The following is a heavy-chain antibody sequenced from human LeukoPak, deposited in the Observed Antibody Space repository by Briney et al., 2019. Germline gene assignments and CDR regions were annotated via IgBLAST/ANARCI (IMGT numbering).Heavy chain of an antibody. CDR2: ISSSSNYI. V-gene: IGHV3-21*01. CDR3: AREASWSGYSNWFDP. D-gene: IGHD3-3*01. Sequence: GSLRLSCAASGFTFSSYSMNWVRQAPGKGLEWVSSISSSSNYIYYADSVKGRFTISRDNAKNSLYLQMNSLRAEDTAVYSCAREASWSGYSNWFDPWGQGTLVTVSS. CDR1: GFTFSSYS. J-gene: IGHJ5*02.